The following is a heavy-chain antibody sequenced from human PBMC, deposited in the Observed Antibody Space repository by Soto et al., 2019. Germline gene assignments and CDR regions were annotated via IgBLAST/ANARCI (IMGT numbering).Heavy chain of an antibody. Sequence: PGGSLRLSCVASGFSFNEAWMNWVRQAPGEGLEWVGRIKTSVGGGATDYAAPVQGRFTISRDDSKNALYLHMNSLRTEDTAIYYCTTGSVEGIWGQGTTVTVSS. CDR2: IKTSVGGGAT. CDR1: GFSFNEAW. CDR3: TTGSVEGI. V-gene: IGHV3-15*07. D-gene: IGHD2-15*01. J-gene: IGHJ6*02.